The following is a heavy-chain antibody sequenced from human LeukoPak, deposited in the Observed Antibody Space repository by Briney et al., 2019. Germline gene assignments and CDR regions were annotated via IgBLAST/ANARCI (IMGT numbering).Heavy chain of an antibody. CDR3: ARGDSYGYRVFDY. CDR2: ISSSSSYI. D-gene: IGHD5-18*01. V-gene: IGHV3-21*01. J-gene: IGHJ4*02. Sequence: PGGSLRLSCAASGFTFSSYSMNWVRQAPGKGLEWVSSISSSSSYIYYADSVKGRFTISRDNAKNSLYLQMNSLRAEDTAVYYCARGDSYGYRVFDYWGQGTLVTVSS. CDR1: GFTFSSYS.